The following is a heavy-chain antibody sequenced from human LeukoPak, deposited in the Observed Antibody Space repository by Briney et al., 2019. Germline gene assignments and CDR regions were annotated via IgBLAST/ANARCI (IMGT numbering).Heavy chain of an antibody. CDR2: ISTFNGYT. CDR1: GYIFTSNS. V-gene: IGHV1-18*04. Sequence: ASVKVSCKPSGYIFTSNSISWVRQAPGQGLEWMGWISTFNGYTNYAKNLRGRVTMTRDTSTRTVYMEMRNMRSDDTAVYYCARGEFYYDLWGQGTLVTVSS. D-gene: IGHD3-16*01. J-gene: IGHJ4*02. CDR3: ARGEFYYDL.